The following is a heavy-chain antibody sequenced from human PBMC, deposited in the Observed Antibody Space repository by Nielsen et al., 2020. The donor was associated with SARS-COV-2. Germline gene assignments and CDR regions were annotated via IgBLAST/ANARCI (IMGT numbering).Heavy chain of an antibody. D-gene: IGHD3-10*01. CDR3: ARDLLDYYGSGSFNGMDV. V-gene: IGHV1-3*01. Sequence: WVRQAPGQRLEWMGWINAGNGNTKYSQNFQGRVTITRDTSASTAYMELSSLRSEDTAAYYCARDLLDYYGSGSFNGMDVWGQGTTVTVSS. J-gene: IGHJ6*02. CDR2: INAGNGNT.